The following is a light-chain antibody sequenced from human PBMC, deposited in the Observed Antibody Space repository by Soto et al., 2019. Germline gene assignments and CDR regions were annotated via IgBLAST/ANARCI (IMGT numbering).Light chain of an antibody. J-gene: IGLJ1*01. Sequence: QSALTQPASVSGSPGQSITISCTGTSSDVGGYNYVSWYQQHPGKAPKLMIYDVSNRPPGVSNRFSGSKSGNTASLTISGLQAEDEADYYCSSYTSSSTPFVFGTGTKLTVL. CDR1: SSDVGGYNY. CDR2: DVS. CDR3: SSYTSSSTPFV. V-gene: IGLV2-14*01.